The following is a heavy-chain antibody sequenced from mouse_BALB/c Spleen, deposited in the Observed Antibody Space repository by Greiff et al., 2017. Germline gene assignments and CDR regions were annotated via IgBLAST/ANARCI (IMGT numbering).Heavy chain of an antibody. CDR1: GYSFTGYY. D-gene: IGHD2-4*01. CDR2: ISCYNGAT. Sequence: LVKTGASVKISCKASGYSFTGYYMHWVKQSHGKSLEWIGYISCYNGATSYNQKFKGKATFTVDTSSSTAYMQFNSLTSEDSAVYYYARGRYDYLYYYAMDYWGQGTSVTVSS. V-gene: IGHV1S34*01. CDR3: ARGRYDYLYYYAMDY. J-gene: IGHJ4*01.